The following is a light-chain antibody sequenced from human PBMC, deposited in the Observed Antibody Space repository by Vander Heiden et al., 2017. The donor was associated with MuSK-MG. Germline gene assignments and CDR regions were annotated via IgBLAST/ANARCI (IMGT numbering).Light chain of an antibody. V-gene: IGKV1-13*02. Sequence: AIQLTQSPSSLSASVGDRVTITCRASQVISSALLWYQQKPGIAPKLLIYHASSLKSGVPSRFSGSGSGTDFTLTISSLQPEDFATYYCQQVNSYPLTFGGGTKVEIK. CDR3: QQVNSYPLT. CDR2: HAS. CDR1: QVISSA. J-gene: IGKJ4*01.